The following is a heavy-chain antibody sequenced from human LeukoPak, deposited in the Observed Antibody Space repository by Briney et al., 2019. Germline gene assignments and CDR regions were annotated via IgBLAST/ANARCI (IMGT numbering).Heavy chain of an antibody. CDR3: AKVTTGYYYYLDY. V-gene: IGHV3-53*01. CDR1: GFTVSSNY. J-gene: IGHJ4*02. CDR2: IYSGGST. Sequence: GSLRLSCAASGFTVSSNYMSWVRQAPGKGLEWVSVIYSGGSTYYADSVKGRFTISRDNSKNTLYLQMNSLRAEDTAVYYCAKVTTGYYYYLDYWGQGTLVTVSS. D-gene: IGHD3-22*01.